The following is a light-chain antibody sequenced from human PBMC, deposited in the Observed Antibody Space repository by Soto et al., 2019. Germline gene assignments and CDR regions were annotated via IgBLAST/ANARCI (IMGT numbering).Light chain of an antibody. CDR2: AAS. Sequence: DIHLTQSPSFLSASVGDRVTITCRANQGISSYLAWYHQKPGKAPKLLIYAASTLQSGVPSRFSGTGSGTEFTLTISSLQPEDFATYYCQHLNSYPLTFGGGTKVEIK. CDR3: QHLNSYPLT. J-gene: IGKJ4*01. CDR1: QGISSY. V-gene: IGKV1-9*01.